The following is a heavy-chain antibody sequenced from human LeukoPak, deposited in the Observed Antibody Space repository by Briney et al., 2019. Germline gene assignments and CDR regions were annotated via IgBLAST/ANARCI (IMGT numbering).Heavy chain of an antibody. CDR1: GYSFTTYA. D-gene: IGHD4-17*01. CDR2: INPDKGDT. CDR3: ARRLKGSYGNLFDY. J-gene: IGHJ4*02. Sequence: ASVKVSCKASGYSFTTYATHWVRQAPGQRLEWMGWINPDKGDTKYSQNFQGRTTVTRDTSASTTYMELSSLVSEDTAVYYCARRLKGSYGNLFDYWGQGTLVTVSS. V-gene: IGHV1-3*01.